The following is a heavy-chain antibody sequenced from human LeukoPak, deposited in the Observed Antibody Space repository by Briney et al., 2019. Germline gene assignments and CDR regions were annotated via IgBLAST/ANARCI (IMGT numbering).Heavy chain of an antibody. CDR3: ARALYSDSSGYYPGLDH. CDR1: GYTFNSYA. Sequence: ASVKVSCKASGYTFNSYAFSWVRQAPGQGLEWVGWISNYNGDTNYAQKFQGRVTMTTDTSTKTSHMEVRNLGSDDTAVYYCARALYSDSSGYYPGLDHWGQGTLVTVSS. V-gene: IGHV1-18*01. J-gene: IGHJ4*02. D-gene: IGHD3-22*01. CDR2: ISNYNGDT.